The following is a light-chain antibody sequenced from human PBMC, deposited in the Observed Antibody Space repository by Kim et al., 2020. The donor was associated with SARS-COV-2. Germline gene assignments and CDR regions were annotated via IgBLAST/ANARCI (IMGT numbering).Light chain of an antibody. J-gene: IGLJ3*02. Sequence: ALGQTVRITCQGDSLRSYYASWYQQKPGQAPVLVIYGKNNRPSGIPDRFSGSSSGNTASLTITGAQAEVEADYYCNSRDSSGNHLVFGGGTKVTVL. CDR3: NSRDSSGNHLV. CDR2: GKN. CDR1: SLRSYY. V-gene: IGLV3-19*01.